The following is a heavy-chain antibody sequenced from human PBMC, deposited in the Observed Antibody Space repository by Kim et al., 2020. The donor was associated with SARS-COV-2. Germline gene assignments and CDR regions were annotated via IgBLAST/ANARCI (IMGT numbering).Heavy chain of an antibody. CDR3: ARHPRSSSGWYVACYYYYMDV. CDR1: GGSLSSSSYY. D-gene: IGHD6-19*01. CDR2: AYYIGNT. V-gene: IGHV4-39*01. Sequence: SETLSLTCTVSGGSLSSSSYYWGWIRQPPGKGLEWFGTAYYIGNTYSNPFLKSRVTISVDTSNNQYSLKRGSVTAADTAVYYCARHPRSSSGWYVACYYYYMDVWGKGTTVTVSS. J-gene: IGHJ6*03.